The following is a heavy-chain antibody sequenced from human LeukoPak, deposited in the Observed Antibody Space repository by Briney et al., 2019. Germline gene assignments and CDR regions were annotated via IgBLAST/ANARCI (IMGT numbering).Heavy chain of an antibody. J-gene: IGHJ4*02. CDR1: GGSISSDSYY. CDR3: ASLAVAGLSEGY. D-gene: IGHD6-19*01. CDR2: IYYSGST. V-gene: IGHV4-39*01. Sequence: PSETLSLTCTVSGGSISSDSYYWAWIRQPPGKGLEWIASIYYSGSTYYNPSLKSRVTISVDTSRNQFSLKLSSVTAADTAVYYCASLAVAGLSEGYWGQGTPVIVPS.